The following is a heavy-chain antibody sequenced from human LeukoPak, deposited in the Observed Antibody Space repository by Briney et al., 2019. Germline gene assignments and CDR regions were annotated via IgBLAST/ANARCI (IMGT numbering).Heavy chain of an antibody. D-gene: IGHD1-1*01. CDR2: INHSGST. V-gene: IGHV4-34*01. CDR1: GGSFSGYY. CDR3: ARGRTTSLSYFDY. J-gene: IGHJ4*02. Sequence: KPSETLSLTCAVYGGSFSGYYWSWIRQPPGKGLEWIGEINHSGSTNYSPSLKSRVTISVDTSKTEFSLKMSSVTAADTAVYYCARGRTTSLSYFDYWGQGTLVTVSS.